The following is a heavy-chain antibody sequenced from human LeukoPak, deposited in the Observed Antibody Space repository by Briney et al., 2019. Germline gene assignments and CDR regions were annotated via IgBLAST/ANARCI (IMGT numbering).Heavy chain of an antibody. J-gene: IGHJ4*02. V-gene: IGHV3-30*02. D-gene: IGHD3-3*01. Sequence: GGSLRLSCAASGFTFSSYGMHWVRQAPGKGLEWVTFIRYDGSNKYYADSVKGRFTISRDNSKNTLYLQMNSLRAEETAVFYCAKVDLWSGYYTGIEYWGQGTLVTVSS. CDR2: IRYDGSNK. CDR1: GFTFSSYG. CDR3: AKVDLWSGYYTGIEY.